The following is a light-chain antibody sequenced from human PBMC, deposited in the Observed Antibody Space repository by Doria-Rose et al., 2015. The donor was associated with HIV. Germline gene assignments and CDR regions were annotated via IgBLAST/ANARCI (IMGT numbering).Light chain of an antibody. Sequence: DIVLTPSPSSLSASIGDRVTITCRASQTVSTYLNWFQQEPGKAPKLLIYAASRLQSGVPSRFSGSGSGTDFTLTISGLQPGDFATYDGQQTYSSPPWTFGQVTKVEMK. CDR2: AAS. V-gene: IGKV1-39*01. CDR3: QQTYSSPPWT. J-gene: IGKJ1*01. CDR1: QTVSTY.